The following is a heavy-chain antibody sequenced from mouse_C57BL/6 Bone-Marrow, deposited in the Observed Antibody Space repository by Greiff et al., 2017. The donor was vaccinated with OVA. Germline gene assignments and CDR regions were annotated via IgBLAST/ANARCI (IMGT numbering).Heavy chain of an antibody. V-gene: IGHV1-78*01. D-gene: IGHD1-1*01. CDR3: ARWGDSSWSWFAY. Sequence: QVQLKESDAELVKPGASVKISCKVSGYTFTDHTLHWMKQRPEQGLDWIGYIYPRDGSTKYNEKFKGKATLTAAKSSSTAYMQLNSLTSEDSAVYFCARWGDSSWSWFAYWGQGTLVTVSA. J-gene: IGHJ3*01. CDR2: IYPRDGST. CDR1: GYTFTDHT.